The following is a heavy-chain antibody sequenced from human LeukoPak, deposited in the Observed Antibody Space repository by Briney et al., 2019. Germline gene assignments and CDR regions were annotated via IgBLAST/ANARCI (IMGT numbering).Heavy chain of an antibody. Sequence: GGSLRISCAASGFTFSSYGMHWGRQAPGKGLEWVAVISYDGSNKYYADSVKGRFTISRDNSKNTLYLQMNSLRAEDTAVYYCAKDSAGYSSTTPIFDYWGQGTLVNVSS. J-gene: IGHJ4*02. CDR3: AKDSAGYSSTTPIFDY. CDR2: ISYDGSNK. V-gene: IGHV3-30*18. CDR1: GFTFSSYG. D-gene: IGHD5-18*01.